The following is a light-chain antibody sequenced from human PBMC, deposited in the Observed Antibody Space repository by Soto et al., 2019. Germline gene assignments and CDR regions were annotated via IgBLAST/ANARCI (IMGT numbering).Light chain of an antibody. CDR3: QQYNTYPRT. CDR1: QSIITW. J-gene: IGKJ1*01. V-gene: IGKV1-5*03. CDR2: GAS. Sequence: DIQMTQSPSTLSASVGDRVTITCRASQSIITWLAWYQQKPGQAPKLLIFGASNLQSGVPLRFRGSGSGTDFTLTISSLQPDDFATYYCQQYNTYPRTFGQETKVEIK.